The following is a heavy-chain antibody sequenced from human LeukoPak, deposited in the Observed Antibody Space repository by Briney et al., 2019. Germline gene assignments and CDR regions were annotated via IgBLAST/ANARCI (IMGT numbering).Heavy chain of an antibody. CDR2: INPNSGGT. Sequence: ASVKVSCKAYGYTFTGYYMHWVRQAPGQGLEWMGWINPNSGGTNYAQKFQGRVTMTRDTSISTAYMELSRPRSDDTAVYYCARGITGPTSLDYWGQGTLVTVSS. V-gene: IGHV1-2*02. D-gene: IGHD1-20*01. CDR1: GYTFTGYY. J-gene: IGHJ4*02. CDR3: ARGITGPTSLDY.